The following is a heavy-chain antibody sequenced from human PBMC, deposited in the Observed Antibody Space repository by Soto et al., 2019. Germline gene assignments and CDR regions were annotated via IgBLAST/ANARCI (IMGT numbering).Heavy chain of an antibody. V-gene: IGHV3-23*01. Sequence: EVQLLESGGGLVQPGGSLRLSCAASGFTFSSYAMSWVRQAPGKGLEWVSAISGSGGSTYYADSVKGRFTISRDNSKNTLYLQMNSLRAEDTAVYYCAKDDKPSTHLVELYAFDIWGQGTMVTVSS. CDR1: GFTFSSYA. CDR2: ISGSGGST. CDR3: AKDDKPSTHLVELYAFDI. J-gene: IGHJ3*02. D-gene: IGHD3-16*01.